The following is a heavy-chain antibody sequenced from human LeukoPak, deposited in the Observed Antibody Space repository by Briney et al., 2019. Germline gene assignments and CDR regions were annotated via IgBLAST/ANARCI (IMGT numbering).Heavy chain of an antibody. CDR1: GYTFTSYY. J-gene: IGHJ5*02. CDR3: ARAPYSSSSTGGFDP. Sequence: GASVKVSCKASGYTFTSYYMHWVRQAPGQGLEWMGIINPSGGSTSYAQKFQGRVTMTRDMSTSTVYMELSSLRSEDTAVYYCARAPYSSSSTGGFDPWGQGTLVTVSS. CDR2: INPSGGST. V-gene: IGHV1-46*01. D-gene: IGHD6-6*01.